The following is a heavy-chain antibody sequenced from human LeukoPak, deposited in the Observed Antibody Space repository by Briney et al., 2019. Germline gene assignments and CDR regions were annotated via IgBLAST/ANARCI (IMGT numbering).Heavy chain of an antibody. D-gene: IGHD2-2*01. CDR2: ISSSSSYI. CDR1: GFTFSSYS. Sequence: PGGSARLSCAASGFTFSSYSMNWVRQAPGKGLEWVSSISSSSSYIYYADSVKGRFTISRDNAKNSLYLQMNSLRAEDTAVYYCATQPLPDQDVWGKGTTVTVSS. V-gene: IGHV3-21*01. CDR3: ATQPLPDQDV. J-gene: IGHJ6*04.